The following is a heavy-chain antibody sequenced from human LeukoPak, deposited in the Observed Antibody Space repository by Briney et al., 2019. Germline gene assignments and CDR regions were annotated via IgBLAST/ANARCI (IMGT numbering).Heavy chain of an antibody. CDR2: IKHNGNVN. CDR3: ARGYCSGGNCYMYYFDY. D-gene: IGHD2-15*01. Sequence: PGGSLRLSCAASGFTFSSYWMNWARQAPGKGLEWVASIKHNGNVNYYVDSVKGRFTISRDNAKNSLYLQMSNLRAEDTAVYYCARGYCSGGNCYMYYFDYWGQGTLVTVSS. CDR1: GFTFSSYW. V-gene: IGHV3-7*03. J-gene: IGHJ4*02.